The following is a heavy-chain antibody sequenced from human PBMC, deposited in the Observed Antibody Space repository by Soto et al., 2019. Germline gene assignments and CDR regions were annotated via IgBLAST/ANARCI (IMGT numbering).Heavy chain of an antibody. J-gene: IGHJ4*02. CDR2: ISGSGGST. CDR1: GFTFSSYA. CDR3: AKETLPASGREDY. D-gene: IGHD1-26*01. V-gene: IGHV3-23*01. Sequence: EVQLLESGGGLVQPGGSLRLSCAASGFTFSSYAMSWVRQAPGKGLEWVSAISGSGGSTYYADSVKGRFTISRGNXKNTLYLQMNSLRAEDTAVYYCAKETLPASGREDYWGQGTLVTVSS.